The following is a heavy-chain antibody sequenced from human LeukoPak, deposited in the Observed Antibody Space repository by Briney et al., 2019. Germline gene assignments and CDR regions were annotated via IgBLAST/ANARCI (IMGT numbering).Heavy chain of an antibody. J-gene: IGHJ6*02. Sequence: ASVKVSCKASGYTFTGYYMHWVRQAPGQGLEWMGWINPNSGGTNYAQKFQGWVTMTRDTSISTAYMELSRLRSVDTAVYYCARDPGNPYYYYGMDVWGQGTTVTVSS. CDR3: ARDPGNPYYYYGMDV. V-gene: IGHV1-2*04. CDR1: GYTFTGYY. D-gene: IGHD1-14*01. CDR2: INPNSGGT.